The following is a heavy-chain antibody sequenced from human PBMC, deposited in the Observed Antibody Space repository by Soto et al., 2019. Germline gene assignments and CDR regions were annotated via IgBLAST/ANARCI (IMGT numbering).Heavy chain of an antibody. Sequence: EVQLVESGGGLVQPGGSLRLSCAASGFTFSIYWMHWVRQAPGKGLVWVSRINDDGGAINYADSVKGRFTISRDNVRNTLYQQMNTLRAEDTAVYYCARGTGGLQHWGHGTLVTVSS. CDR1: GFTFSIYW. V-gene: IGHV3-74*01. D-gene: IGHD3-10*01. CDR3: ARGTGGLQH. CDR2: INDDGGAI. J-gene: IGHJ1*01.